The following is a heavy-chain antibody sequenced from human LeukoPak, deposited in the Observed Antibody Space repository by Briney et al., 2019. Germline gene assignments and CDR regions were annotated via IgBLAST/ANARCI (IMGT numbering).Heavy chain of an antibody. D-gene: IGHD6-6*01. V-gene: IGHV1-46*01. J-gene: IGHJ4*02. Sequence: ASVKVSCKASGYTFTSYFMHWVRQAPGQGLEWMGIISPSGGSTSYAQKFQGRVTTTRDTSTSTVYMELSSLRSEDTAVYYCARTAGRTFDYWGQGTLVTVSS. CDR2: ISPSGGST. CDR1: GYTFTSYF. CDR3: ARTAGRTFDY.